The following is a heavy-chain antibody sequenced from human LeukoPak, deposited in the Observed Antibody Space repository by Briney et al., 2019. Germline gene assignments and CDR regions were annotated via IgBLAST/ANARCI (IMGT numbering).Heavy chain of an antibody. CDR3: ARETMEAFDI. Sequence: PGGSLRLSCAASRFTFSTYAMNWVRQAPGKGLEWVSSIGGSSTSIYYADSVKGRFTISRDNAKNSLYLQMNSLRAEDTAVYYCARETMEAFDIWGQGTMVTVS. CDR1: RFTFSTYA. D-gene: IGHD1-1*01. V-gene: IGHV3-21*06. CDR2: IGGSSTSI. J-gene: IGHJ3*02.